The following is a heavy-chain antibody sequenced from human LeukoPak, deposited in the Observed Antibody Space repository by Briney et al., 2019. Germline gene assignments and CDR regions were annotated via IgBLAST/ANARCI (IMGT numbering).Heavy chain of an antibody. V-gene: IGHV3-30*18. Sequence: PGGSLRLSCAASGFTFSSYGMHWVRQAPGKGLEWVAVISYDGSNKYYADSVKGRFTISRENSKNTLYLQMNSLRAEDTAVYYCAKGTTVTIRSFDYWGQGTLVTVSS. CDR1: GFTFSSYG. CDR2: ISYDGSNK. J-gene: IGHJ4*02. CDR3: AKGTTVTIRSFDY. D-gene: IGHD4-17*01.